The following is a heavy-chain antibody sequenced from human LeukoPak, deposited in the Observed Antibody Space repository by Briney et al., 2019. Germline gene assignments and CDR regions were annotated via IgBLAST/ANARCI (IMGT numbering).Heavy chain of an antibody. Sequence: SETLSLTCAVYGGSFSGYYWSWIRQPPGKGLEWIGEINHSGNTNYNPSLKSRVTISVDTSKNQFSLKLSSVTAADTAVYYCARVHGSGGQDYWGQGTLVTVSS. CDR2: INHSGNT. CDR1: GGSFSGYY. J-gene: IGHJ4*02. CDR3: ARVHGSGGQDY. V-gene: IGHV4-34*01. D-gene: IGHD3-16*01.